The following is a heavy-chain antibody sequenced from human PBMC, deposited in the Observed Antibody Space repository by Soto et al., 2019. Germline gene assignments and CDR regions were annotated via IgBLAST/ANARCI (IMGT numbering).Heavy chain of an antibody. V-gene: IGHV1-69*01. CDR1: GGDFSNFA. CDR2: LFPLLATA. CDR3: SSEVSQLVGGTHFAS. D-gene: IGHD1-26*01. Sequence: QVQLVQSGAEVKRPGASVKVSCKAYGGDFSNFAISWVRQAPGQGIEWVGGLFPLLATATYTQKLHGRVAITADESTTTVSMELSSLRSDATAVYYCSSEVSQLVGGTHFASWGQGTLVTVSS. J-gene: IGHJ5*02.